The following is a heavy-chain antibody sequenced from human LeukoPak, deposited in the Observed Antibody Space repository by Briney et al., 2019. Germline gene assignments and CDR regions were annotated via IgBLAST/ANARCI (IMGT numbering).Heavy chain of an antibody. CDR1: GFTFSSYA. V-gene: IGHV3-23*01. CDR3: AKDPWGYSSGGVHDY. D-gene: IGHD6-19*01. Sequence: PGGSLRLSCAASGFTFSSYAMSWVRQAPGKGLEWVSAISGSGGSTYYADSVKGRFTISRDNSKNTLYLQMNSLRAEDTAVYYCAKDPWGYSSGGVHDYWGQGTLVTVSS. CDR2: ISGSGGST. J-gene: IGHJ4*02.